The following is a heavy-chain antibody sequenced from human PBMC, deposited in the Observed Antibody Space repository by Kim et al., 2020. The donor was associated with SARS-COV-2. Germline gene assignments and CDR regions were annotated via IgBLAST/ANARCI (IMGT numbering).Heavy chain of an antibody. CDR2: IYYSGST. V-gene: IGHV4-39*07. CDR3: ARDLVGISHDAFDI. D-gene: IGHD2-21*01. J-gene: IGHJ3*02. Sequence: SETLSLTCTVSGGSISSSSYYWGWIRQPPGKGLEWIGSIYYSGSTYYNPSLKSRVTISVDTSKNQFSLKLSSVTAADTAVYYCARDLVGISHDAFDIWGQGTMVTVSS. CDR1: GGSISSSSYY.